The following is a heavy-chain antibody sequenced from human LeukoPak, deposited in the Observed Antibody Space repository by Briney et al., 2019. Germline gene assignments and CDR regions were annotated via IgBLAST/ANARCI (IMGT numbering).Heavy chain of an antibody. J-gene: IGHJ4*02. Sequence: GGSLRLSCAASGFTFSSYAMNWVRQAPGKGLEWVSAISGSGGNTYYADSVKGRFTISRDNSKNTLYLQMNSLRAEDTAVYYCAKGTMGRGFGYWGQGTLVTVSS. D-gene: IGHD3-10*01. CDR2: ISGSGGNT. CDR1: GFTFSSYA. V-gene: IGHV3-23*01. CDR3: AKGTMGRGFGY.